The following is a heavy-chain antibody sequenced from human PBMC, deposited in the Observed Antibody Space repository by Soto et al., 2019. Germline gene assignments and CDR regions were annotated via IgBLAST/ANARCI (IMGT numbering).Heavy chain of an antibody. J-gene: IGHJ4*02. CDR3: ARRGSGSDYDY. CDR2: ISGSGGST. Sequence: EVQLLESGGGLVQPGGSLRLSCAASGFTFSSYAMRWVRKAPVKGLEWVSAISGSGGSTYYADSVKGRFTISRDNSKNTLYLQMNSLRAEDTAVYYCARRGSGSDYDYWGQGTLVTVS. D-gene: IGHD1-26*01. CDR1: GFTFSSYA. V-gene: IGHV3-23*01.